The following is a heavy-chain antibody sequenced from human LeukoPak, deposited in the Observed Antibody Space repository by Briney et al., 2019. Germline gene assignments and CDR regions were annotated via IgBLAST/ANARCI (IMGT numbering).Heavy chain of an antibody. Sequence: KPGGSLRLSCAASGFTFSSYWMSRVRQAPGKGLEWVSSISSSSSYIYYADSVKGRFTISRDNAKNSLYLQMNSLRAEDTAVYYCARAKVGAHFGEDYWGQGTLVTVSS. CDR1: GFTFSSYW. J-gene: IGHJ4*02. D-gene: IGHD1-26*01. V-gene: IGHV3-21*01. CDR3: ARAKVGAHFGEDY. CDR2: ISSSSSYI.